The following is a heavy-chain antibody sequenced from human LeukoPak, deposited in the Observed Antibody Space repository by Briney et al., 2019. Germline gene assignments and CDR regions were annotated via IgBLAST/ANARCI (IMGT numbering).Heavy chain of an antibody. D-gene: IGHD3-10*01. CDR2: IKQDGSEK. CDR3: AREGLGGLGFDY. CDR1: GFTFSSYE. J-gene: IGHJ4*02. Sequence: PGGSPRLSCAASGFTFSSYEMNWVRQAPGKGLEWVANIKQDGSEKYYVDSVKGRFTISRDNAKNSLYLQMNSLRAEDTAVCYCAREGLGGLGFDYWGQGTLVTVSS. V-gene: IGHV3-7*01.